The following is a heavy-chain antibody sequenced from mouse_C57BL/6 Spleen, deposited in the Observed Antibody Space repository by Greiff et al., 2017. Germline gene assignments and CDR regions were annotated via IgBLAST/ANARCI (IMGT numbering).Heavy chain of an antibody. J-gene: IGHJ2*01. CDR2: INPYNGDT. Sequence: VQLQQSGPELVKPGDSVKISCKASGYSFTGYFMNWVMQSHGKSLEWIGRINPYNGDTFYNPKFKGKATLTVDKSSSTAPMELRSLTSEDSAVYYCARGPYTVVAPFDYWGQGTTLTVSS. D-gene: IGHD1-1*01. CDR3: ARGPYTVVAPFDY. CDR1: GYSFTGYF. V-gene: IGHV1-20*01.